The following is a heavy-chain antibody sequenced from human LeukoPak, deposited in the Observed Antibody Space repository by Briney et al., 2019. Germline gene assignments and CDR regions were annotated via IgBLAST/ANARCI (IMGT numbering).Heavy chain of an antibody. V-gene: IGHV3-21*01. J-gene: IGHJ3*02. D-gene: IGHD1-26*01. CDR3: ARVRGGSGSSYAADAFDI. CDR1: GFTFSSYR. Sequence: GGSLRLSCAASGFTFSSYRMNWVRQAPGKGLEWVSSISSSSSYIYYADSVKGRFTISRDNAKNSLYLQMNSLRAEDTAVYYCARVRGGSGSSYAADAFDIWGQGTMVTVSS. CDR2: ISSSSSYI.